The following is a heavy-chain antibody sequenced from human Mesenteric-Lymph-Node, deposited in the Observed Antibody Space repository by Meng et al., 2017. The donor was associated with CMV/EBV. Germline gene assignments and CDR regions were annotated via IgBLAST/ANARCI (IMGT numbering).Heavy chain of an antibody. CDR2: IYHSGST. CDR1: GYSISSGYY. CDR3: ARVPIVVVPPSPRLYYYYGRDV. J-gene: IGHJ6*02. V-gene: IGHV4-38-2*02. Sequence: GSLRLSCTVSGYSISSGYYWGWIRQPPGKGLEWIGSIYHSGSTYYNPSLKSRVTISVDTSKNQFSLKLSSVTAADTAVYYCARVPIVVVPPSPRLYYYYGRDVGGQG. D-gene: IGHD2-2*01.